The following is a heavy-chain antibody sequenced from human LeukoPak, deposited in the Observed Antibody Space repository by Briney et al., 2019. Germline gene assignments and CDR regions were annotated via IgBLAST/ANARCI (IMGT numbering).Heavy chain of an antibody. J-gene: IGHJ5*02. Sequence: ASVKVSCKASGYTFTGYYMHWVRQAPGQGLEWMGWINPNSGGTNYAQKFQGRVTMTRDTSISTAYMELSRLRSDDTAVYYCARDMGPGYCSSTSCYWFDPWGQGTLVTVSS. V-gene: IGHV1-2*02. CDR3: ARDMGPGYCSSTSCYWFDP. CDR2: INPNSGGT. D-gene: IGHD2-2*01. CDR1: GYTFTGYY.